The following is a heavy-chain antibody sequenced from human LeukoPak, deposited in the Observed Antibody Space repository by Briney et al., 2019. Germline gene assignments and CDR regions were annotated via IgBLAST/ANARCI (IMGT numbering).Heavy chain of an antibody. V-gene: IGHV3-53*01. CDR3: ARVSSGSKYFDY. D-gene: IGHD3-10*01. CDR2: IYSGGST. CDR1: GFTVSSNY. Sequence: PGGSLRLSCAASGFTVSSNYMSWVRQAPGKGLEWVSVIYSGGSTYYADSVKGRFTISRDNSENTLYLQMNSLRAEDTAVYYCARVSSGSKYFDYWGQGTLVTVSS. J-gene: IGHJ4*02.